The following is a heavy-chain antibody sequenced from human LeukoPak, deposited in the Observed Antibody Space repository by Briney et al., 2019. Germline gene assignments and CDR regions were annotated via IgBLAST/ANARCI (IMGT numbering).Heavy chain of an antibody. Sequence: EASVKVSCKASGYTFTGYYMHWVRQAPGQGLEWMGWINPNSGGTNYAQKFQGRVTMTRDTSISTAYMELSRLRSDDTAVYYCARVAIFSGYYRDDYWGQGTLVTVSS. CDR1: GYTFTGYY. CDR3: ARVAIFSGYYRDDY. V-gene: IGHV1-2*02. CDR2: INPNSGGT. D-gene: IGHD3-22*01. J-gene: IGHJ4*02.